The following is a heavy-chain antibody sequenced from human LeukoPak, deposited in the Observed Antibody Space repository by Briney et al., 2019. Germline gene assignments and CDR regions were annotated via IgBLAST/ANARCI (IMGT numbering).Heavy chain of an antibody. Sequence: GGSLRLSCAASEFSVGSNYMTWVRQAPGKGLEWVSLIYSGGSTYYADSVKGRFTISRDNSKNTLYLQMNSLRAEDTAVYYCAKAPRTMVRGVPYYFDYWGQGTLVTVSS. CDR1: EFSVGSNY. CDR3: AKAPRTMVRGVPYYFDY. J-gene: IGHJ4*02. CDR2: IYSGGST. D-gene: IGHD3-10*01. V-gene: IGHV3-53*01.